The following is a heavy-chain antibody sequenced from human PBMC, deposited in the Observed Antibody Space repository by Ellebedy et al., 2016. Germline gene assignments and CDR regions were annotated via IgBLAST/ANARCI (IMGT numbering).Heavy chain of an antibody. CDR1: GYTFTSHE. Sequence: ASVKVSXXASGYTFTSHEINRVRQATGQGLEWMGWMNPNNGNAGYAQRFQGRVTMTRDTSISTVYMELSNLKSEDTAVYYCARGQDTSGWASVGYWGQGTLVTVSS. CDR3: ARGQDTSGWASVGY. J-gene: IGHJ4*02. D-gene: IGHD6-19*01. V-gene: IGHV1-8*01. CDR2: MNPNNGNA.